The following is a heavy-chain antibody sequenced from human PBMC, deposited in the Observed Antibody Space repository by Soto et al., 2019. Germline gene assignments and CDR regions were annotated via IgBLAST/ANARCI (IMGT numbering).Heavy chain of an antibody. D-gene: IGHD3-3*01. J-gene: IGHJ5*02. Sequence: QVQLVESGGGVVQPGRSLRLSCAASGFTFSSYGMHWVRQAPGKGLEGVAVISYDGSNKYYADSVKGRFTISRDNSKNTLYLQMNSLRAEDTAVYYCAKANRYYDFWSGYYTESLWFDPWGQGTLVTVSS. CDR2: ISYDGSNK. V-gene: IGHV3-30*18. CDR1: GFTFSSYG. CDR3: AKANRYYDFWSGYYTESLWFDP.